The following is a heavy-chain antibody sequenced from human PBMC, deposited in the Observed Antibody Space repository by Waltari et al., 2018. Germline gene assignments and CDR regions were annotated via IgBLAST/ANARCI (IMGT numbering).Heavy chain of an antibody. CDR2: IHSGGNT. J-gene: IGHJ6*03. Sequence: QVQLHESGPGLVRPSETLSLTCTVSGASLSGYYWTWTRQSAGKGLEWIGRIHSGGNTNYNPSLKSRVTMSVDRSKNQFSLNLSFVTAADTAVYYCARDSSPKKRTSVVGVLYFMDVWGKGTTVTVSS. CDR3: ARDSSPKKRTSVVGVLYFMDV. CDR1: GASLSGYY. D-gene: IGHD3-3*01. V-gene: IGHV4-4*07.